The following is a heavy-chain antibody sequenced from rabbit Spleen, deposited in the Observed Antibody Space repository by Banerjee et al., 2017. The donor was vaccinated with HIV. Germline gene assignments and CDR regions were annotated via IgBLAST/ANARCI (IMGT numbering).Heavy chain of an antibody. CDR2: IAVGSGGFT. D-gene: IGHD8-1*01. CDR3: ARDTGTSFSSYGMDL. J-gene: IGHJ6*01. Sequence: QEQLVESGGGLVRPEGSLTLTCTASGFSFSSTYWICWVRQSPGKGLEWIACIAVGSGGFTYYANWAKGRFTISKTSSTTVTLQMTSLTAADAATYFCARDTGTSFSSYGMDLWGQGTLVTVS. CDR1: GFSFSSTYW. V-gene: IGHV1S45*01.